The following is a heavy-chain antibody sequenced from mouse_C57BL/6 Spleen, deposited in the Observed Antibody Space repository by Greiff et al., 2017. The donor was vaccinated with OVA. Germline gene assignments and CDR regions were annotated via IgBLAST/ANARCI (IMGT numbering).Heavy chain of an antibody. J-gene: IGHJ2*01. CDR3: ARDGYSFDY. V-gene: IGHV3-6*01. CDR1: GYSITSGYY. Sequence: EVQRVESGPGLVKPSQSLSLTCSVTGYSITSGYYWNWIRQFPGNKLEWMGYISYDGSNNYNPSLKNRISITRDTSKNQFFLKLNSVTTEDTATYYCARDGYSFDYWGQGTTLTVSS. CDR2: ISYDGSN. D-gene: IGHD2-2*01.